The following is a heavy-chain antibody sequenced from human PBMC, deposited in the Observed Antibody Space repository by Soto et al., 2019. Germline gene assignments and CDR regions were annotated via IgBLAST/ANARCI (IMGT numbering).Heavy chain of an antibody. J-gene: IGHJ3*02. CDR3: ARDAGYNWNDGDAFDI. D-gene: IGHD1-20*01. CDR1: GFTFSSYG. CDR2: IWYDGSNK. Sequence: QVQLVESGGGVVQPGRSLRLSCAASGFTFSSYGMHWVRQAPGKGLEWVAVIWYDGSNKYYADSVKGRFTISRDNSMITLKLQRNRLRAEDTAVYYCARDAGYNWNDGDAFDIWGQGTMVSVSS. V-gene: IGHV3-33*01.